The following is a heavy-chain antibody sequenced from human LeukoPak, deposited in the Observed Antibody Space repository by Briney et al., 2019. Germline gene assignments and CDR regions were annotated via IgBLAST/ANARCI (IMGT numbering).Heavy chain of an antibody. CDR3: AREPLNSIDFWGGPTGNADY. CDR2: INPKSGDT. Sequence: ASVKVSCKASGYTFIDYYMHWVRQAPGQGLEWMGWINPKSGDTNYAQKFQGRVTMTRDTSIDTAYMDLNRLTSDDTAVYYCAREPLNSIDFWGGPTGNADYWGQGTLLAVSS. J-gene: IGHJ4*02. D-gene: IGHD3-3*01. CDR1: GYTFIDYY. V-gene: IGHV1-2*02.